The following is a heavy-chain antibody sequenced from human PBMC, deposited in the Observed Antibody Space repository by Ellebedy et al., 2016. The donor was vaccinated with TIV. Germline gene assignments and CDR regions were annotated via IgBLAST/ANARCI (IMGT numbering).Heavy chain of an antibody. Sequence: PGGSLRLSCVASGFSFRSYWMSWVRQAPGKGLEWVANIYQDGSKQYYVDSVKGRFTISRDNANKSLFLQMNSLRGEDTAVYYCARRGSYSDYAVQVNSWFDRWGRGTLVTVSS. CDR3: ARRGSYSDYAVQVNSWFDR. J-gene: IGHJ5*02. D-gene: IGHD5-12*01. CDR2: IYQDGSKQ. CDR1: GFSFRSYW. V-gene: IGHV3-7*01.